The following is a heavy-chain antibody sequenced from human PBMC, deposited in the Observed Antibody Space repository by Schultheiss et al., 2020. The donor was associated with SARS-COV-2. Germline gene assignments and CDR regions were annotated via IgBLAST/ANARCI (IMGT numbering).Heavy chain of an antibody. Sequence: SQTLSLTCAVYGGSFSGYYWSWIRQPPGKGLEWIGSIYYSGSTYYNPSLKSRVTISVDTSKNQFSLKLSSVTAADTAVYYCARHVASIAARRGFDYWGQGTLVTVSS. J-gene: IGHJ4*02. CDR3: ARHVASIAARRGFDY. CDR1: GGSFSGYY. D-gene: IGHD6-6*01. CDR2: IYYSGST. V-gene: IGHV4-34*01.